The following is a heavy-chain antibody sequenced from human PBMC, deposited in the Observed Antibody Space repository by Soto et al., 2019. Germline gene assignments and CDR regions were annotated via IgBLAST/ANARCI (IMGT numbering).Heavy chain of an antibody. CDR1: GFTFSSYA. V-gene: IGHV3-23*01. D-gene: IGHD1-7*01. CDR3: AKDPRPRWNYLIGKKANYFDY. Sequence: PGGSLRLSCAASGFTFSSYAMSWVRQAPGKGLEWVSAISGSGGSTYYADSVKGRFTISRDNSKNTLYLQMNSLRAEDTAVYYCAKDPRPRWNYLIGKKANYFDYWGQGTLVTVSS. J-gene: IGHJ4*02. CDR2: ISGSGGST.